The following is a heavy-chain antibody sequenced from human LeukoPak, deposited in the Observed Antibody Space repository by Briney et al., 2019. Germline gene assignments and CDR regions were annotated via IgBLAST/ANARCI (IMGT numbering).Heavy chain of an antibody. V-gene: IGHV3-30*18. CDR3: AKDKAWIQLVDY. CDR1: GFTFSSYW. J-gene: IGHJ4*02. D-gene: IGHD5-18*01. CDR2: ISYDGSNK. Sequence: GGSLRLSCAASGFTFSSYWMSWVRQAPGKGLEWVAVISYDGSNKYYADSVKGRFTISRDNSKNTLYLQMNSLRAEDTAVYYCAKDKAWIQLVDYWGQGTLVTVSS.